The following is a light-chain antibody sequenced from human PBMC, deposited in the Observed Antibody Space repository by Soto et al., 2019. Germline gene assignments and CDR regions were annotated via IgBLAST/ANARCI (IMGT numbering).Light chain of an antibody. CDR1: RTIHNY. CDR3: QESFSPLYT. CDR2: AAS. V-gene: IGKV1-39*01. Sequence: DIQLTQSPSSLSGSVGDRVTITCRASRTIHNYLNWYQQIPGKAPKLLIYAASNLRGGVPSRFSGGGSGTDFTLTINSLQPEDFATYYCQESFSPLYTFGQGTKVDIK. J-gene: IGKJ2*01.